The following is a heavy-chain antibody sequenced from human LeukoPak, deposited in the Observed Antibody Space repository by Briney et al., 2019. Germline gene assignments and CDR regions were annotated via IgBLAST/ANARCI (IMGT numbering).Heavy chain of an antibody. Sequence: GGSLRLSCAASGFTFSSYVMHWVRQAPGKGLEWVAIISYDGSNEYYADSVKGRFTISRDNSKNTLYLQMNSLRAEDTAVYYCAKDSNLRLYSSSCFDYWGQGTLVTVSS. J-gene: IGHJ4*02. CDR2: ISYDGSNE. CDR3: AKDSNLRLYSSSCFDY. CDR1: GFTFSSYV. D-gene: IGHD6-13*01. V-gene: IGHV3-30*04.